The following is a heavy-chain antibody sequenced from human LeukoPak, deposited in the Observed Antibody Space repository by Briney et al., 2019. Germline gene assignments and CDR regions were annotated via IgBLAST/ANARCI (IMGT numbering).Heavy chain of an antibody. D-gene: IGHD1-26*01. CDR2: IRYDGSNK. V-gene: IGHV3-30*02. CDR1: GFTFSSYG. J-gene: IGHJ3*02. Sequence: GGSLRLSCAASGFTFSSYGMHWVRQAPGQGLEWVAFIRYDGSNKYYADSVKGRFTISRDNSKNTLYLQMNSLRAEDTAVYYCAKDRGLGATNAFDIWGQGTMVTVSS. CDR3: AKDRGLGATNAFDI.